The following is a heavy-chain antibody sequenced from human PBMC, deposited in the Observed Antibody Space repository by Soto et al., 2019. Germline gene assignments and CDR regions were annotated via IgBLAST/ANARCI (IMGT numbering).Heavy chain of an antibody. Sequence: ASVKVSCKASGYTFTGYYMHWVRQAPGQGLEWMGWINPNSGGTNYAQKFQGWVTMTRDTSISTAYMELSRLRSDDTAVYYCGRYGGYCSSTSCHDAFDIWGQGTMVTVSS. J-gene: IGHJ3*02. CDR2: INPNSGGT. CDR1: GYTFTGYY. D-gene: IGHD2-2*01. CDR3: GRYGGYCSSTSCHDAFDI. V-gene: IGHV1-2*04.